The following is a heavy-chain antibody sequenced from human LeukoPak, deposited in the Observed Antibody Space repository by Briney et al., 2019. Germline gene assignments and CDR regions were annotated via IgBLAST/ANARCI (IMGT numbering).Heavy chain of an antibody. V-gene: IGHV3-23*01. CDR2: ISGSGGST. CDR3: AKSSYSGSYPDAFDI. J-gene: IGHJ3*02. Sequence: GGSLRLSCAASGFTFSSYAMSWVRQAPGKGLEWVSAISGSGGSTYYAGSVKGRFTISRDNSKNTLYLQMNSLRAEDTAVYYCAKSSYSGSYPDAFDIWGQGTMVTVSS. D-gene: IGHD1-26*01. CDR1: GFTFSSYA.